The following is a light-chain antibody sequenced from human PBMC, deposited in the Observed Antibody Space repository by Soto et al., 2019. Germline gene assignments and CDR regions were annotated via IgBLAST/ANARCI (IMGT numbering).Light chain of an antibody. CDR3: QQCGSSPWT. J-gene: IGKJ1*01. Sequence: EIVLTQSPGTLSLSPGERATLSCRASQSVSSYYLAWYQQKPGQAPRLLIYAASSRATGIPDRFSGGGSGTDFTLTISRLEPEDFEVYYCQQCGSSPWTLGPGPDVDIK. CDR1: QSVSSYY. CDR2: AAS. V-gene: IGKV3-20*01.